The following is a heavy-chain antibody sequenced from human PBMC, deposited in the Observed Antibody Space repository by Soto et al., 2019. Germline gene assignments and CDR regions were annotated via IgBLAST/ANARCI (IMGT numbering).Heavy chain of an antibody. CDR2: IYYNGNT. J-gene: IGHJ5*02. CDR3: AREGIMADRTFDP. D-gene: IGHD3-10*01. Sequence: QVQLQESGPGLVKSSETLSLTCTVSGGSVRSGSYYWSWVRQPPGKGLEWIGYIYYNGNTNYNPSLKSRVTFSVDSSKNQFSLKLTSATAADTAVYYCAREGIMADRTFDPWGQGTLVTVSS. V-gene: IGHV4-61*01. CDR1: GGSVRSGSYY.